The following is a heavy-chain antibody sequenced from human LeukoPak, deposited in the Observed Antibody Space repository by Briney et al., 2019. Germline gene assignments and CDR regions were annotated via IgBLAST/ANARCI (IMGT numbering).Heavy chain of an antibody. D-gene: IGHD2-21*02. V-gene: IGHV3-7*01. J-gene: IGHJ4*02. CDR1: GFTFSSYW. CDR3: ARDRFYSVVVTAFDY. Sequence: GGSLRLSCAASGFTFSSYWMSWVRQAPGKGLEWVASIKQDGSEKYYVDSVKGRFTISRDNAKNSLYLQMNSLRAEDTAVYYCARDRFYSVVVTAFDYWGQGTLVTVSS. CDR2: IKQDGSEK.